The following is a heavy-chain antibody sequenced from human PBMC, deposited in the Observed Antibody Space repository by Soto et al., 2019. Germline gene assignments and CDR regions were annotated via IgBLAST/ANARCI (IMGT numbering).Heavy chain of an antibody. CDR1: GFTFSSRG. CDR2: IWFDGSTK. Sequence: QVQLVESGGGVVQPGKSLRLSCAASGFTFSSRGMHWVRQAPGKGLEWVAVIWFDGSTKNYADSVKGRFTISRDNSNNTLYLQMNNLRAEDTAVYYCARDRTFGELPSDYWGQGTLVTVSS. J-gene: IGHJ4*02. V-gene: IGHV3-33*01. D-gene: IGHD3-10*01. CDR3: ARDRTFGELPSDY.